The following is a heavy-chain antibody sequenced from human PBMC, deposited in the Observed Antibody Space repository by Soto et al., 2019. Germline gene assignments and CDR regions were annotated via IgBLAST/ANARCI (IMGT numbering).Heavy chain of an antibody. V-gene: IGHV3-15*07. CDR1: GFTFSNAW. CDR3: TTDSYSSIILVRFDN. Sequence: GGSVRLSCAASGFTFSNAWINWVRQAPGKGLEWVGRIKSKTDGGTPDYAAPVKGRFAISRDDSKNMVYLQMNSLKTEDTGLYYCTTDSYSSIILVRFDNWGHGDLVSVSS. J-gene: IGHJ4*03. CDR2: IKSKTDGGTP. D-gene: IGHD1-26*01.